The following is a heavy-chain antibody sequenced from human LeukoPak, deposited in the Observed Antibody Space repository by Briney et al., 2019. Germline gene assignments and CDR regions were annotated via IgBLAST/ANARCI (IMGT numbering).Heavy chain of an antibody. J-gene: IGHJ4*02. D-gene: IGHD3-22*01. Sequence: SETLSLTCAVSGYSISSGNYWVWIRQPPGQGLEWTGGIYHSGSTYYNPSLKSRVTMSVGTSKNQFSLKLSSVTAADTAVYYCARAPRDSSSSNYMRRFDYWGQGTLVTVSS. CDR2: IYHSGST. V-gene: IGHV4-38-2*01. CDR3: ARAPRDSSSSNYMRRFDY. CDR1: GYSISSGNY.